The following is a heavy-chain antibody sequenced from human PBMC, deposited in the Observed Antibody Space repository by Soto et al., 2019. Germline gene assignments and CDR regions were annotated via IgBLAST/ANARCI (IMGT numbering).Heavy chain of an antibody. CDR2: INAGDGNT. D-gene: IGHD5-18*01. Sequence: ASVKVSCKASGYTFTSYAMHWVRQAPGQRLEWMGWINAGDGNTKYSQKFQGRVTITRDTSASTAYMELSSLRSEDTAVYYCASNVDTGDAFDIWGQGTMVTVSS. V-gene: IGHV1-3*01. CDR3: ASNVDTGDAFDI. CDR1: GYTFTSYA. J-gene: IGHJ3*02.